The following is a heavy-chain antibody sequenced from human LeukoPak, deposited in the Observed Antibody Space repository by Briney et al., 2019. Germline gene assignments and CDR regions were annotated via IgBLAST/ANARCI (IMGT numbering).Heavy chain of an antibody. J-gene: IGHJ3*02. CDR2: IYYSGST. CDR1: GGSISSGDYY. CDR3: AREPLVVPAARHDAFDI. V-gene: IGHV4-30-4*01. D-gene: IGHD2-2*01. Sequence: SETLSLTCTVSGGSISSGDYYWSWIRQPPGKGLEWIGYIYYSGSTYYNPSLKSRVTISVDTSKNQFSLKLSSVTAADTAVYYCAREPLVVPAARHDAFDIWGRGTTVTVSS.